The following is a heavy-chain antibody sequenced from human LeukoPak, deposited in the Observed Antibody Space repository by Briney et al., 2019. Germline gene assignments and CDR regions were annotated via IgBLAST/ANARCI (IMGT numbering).Heavy chain of an antibody. CDR1: GGSISSYY. Sequence: PSETLSLTCTVSGGSISSYYWSWIRQPAGKGLEWIGRIYTSGSTNYNPSLKSRVTMSVDTSKNQFSLKLSSVTAADTAVYYCARERPTGWLDEIAAAGHYYYYGMDVWGQGTTVTVSS. CDR2: IYTSGST. V-gene: IGHV4-4*07. D-gene: IGHD6-13*01. CDR3: ARERPTGWLDEIAAAGHYYYYGMDV. J-gene: IGHJ6*02.